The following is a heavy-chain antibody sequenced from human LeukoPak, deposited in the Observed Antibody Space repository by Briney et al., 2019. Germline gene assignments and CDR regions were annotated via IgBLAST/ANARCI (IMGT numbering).Heavy chain of an antibody. J-gene: IGHJ4*02. V-gene: IGHV4-38-2*01. D-gene: IGHD2-15*01. CDR3: ARTRYCGDATCYSPELFDS. CDR2: IYHSGKT. Sequence: PSETLSLTCAVSGYSISSGYHWGWIRQAPGKGLEWIGSIYHSGKTYYNPSLKSRVTISVGTSMNQFSLRLTSVTAADTAVYYCARTRYCGDATCYSPELFDSWCQGTLVTVSS. CDR1: GYSISSGYH.